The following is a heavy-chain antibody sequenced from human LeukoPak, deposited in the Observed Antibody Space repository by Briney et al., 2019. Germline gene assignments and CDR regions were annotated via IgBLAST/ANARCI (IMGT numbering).Heavy chain of an antibody. CDR3: ARTYSNCYYYMDV. V-gene: IGHV3-11*04. CDR1: GFTFSDYY. CDR2: ISSSGSTI. D-gene: IGHD4-11*01. Sequence: PGGSLRLSCAASGFTFSDYYMSWIRQAPGKGLEWVSYISSSGSTIYYADSVKGRFTISRDNAKNSLYLQMNSLRAEDTAVYYCARTYSNCYYYMDVWGKGTTVTVSS. J-gene: IGHJ6*03.